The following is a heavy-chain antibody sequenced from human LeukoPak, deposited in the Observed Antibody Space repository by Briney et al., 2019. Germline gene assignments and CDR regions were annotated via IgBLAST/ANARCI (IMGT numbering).Heavy chain of an antibody. CDR1: GFTVSSNY. D-gene: IGHD3-22*01. CDR2: ISGSGGST. J-gene: IGHJ4*02. V-gene: IGHV3-23*01. Sequence: GGSLRLSCAASGFTVSSNYMSWVRQAPGKGLEWVSAISGSGGSTYYADSVKGRFTISRDNSKNTLYLQMNSLRAEDTAVYYCAKFQGYYDSSGYSRGNYFDYWGQGTLVTVSS. CDR3: AKFQGYYDSSGYSRGNYFDY.